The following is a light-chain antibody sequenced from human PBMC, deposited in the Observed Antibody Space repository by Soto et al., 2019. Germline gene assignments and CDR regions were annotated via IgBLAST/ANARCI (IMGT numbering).Light chain of an antibody. CDR2: DVS. Sequence: HSIVSAPATVTVSIGLAVATSSTGTSSDIGGYNYVSWYQQHPGKAPNLIIYDVSNRPSGVSDRFSGSKSGNTASLTISGLQAEDEADYYCCSSISSSTYVFGTGTKVTVL. V-gene: IGLV2-14*01. CDR3: CSSISSSTYV. J-gene: IGLJ1*01. CDR1: SSDIGGYNY.